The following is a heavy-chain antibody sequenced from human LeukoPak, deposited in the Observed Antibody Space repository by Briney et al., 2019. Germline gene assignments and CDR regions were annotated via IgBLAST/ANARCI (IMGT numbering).Heavy chain of an antibody. V-gene: IGHV3-21*01. CDR2: ISSSSSYI. J-gene: IGHJ4*02. D-gene: IGHD4-11*01. CDR3: ARDLDYSTGFDY. CDR1: GFTFSSYS. Sequence: PGGSLRLSCAASGFTFSSYSMNWVRQAPGKGLEWVSSISSSSSYIYYADSVKGRFTISRDIANSLLYLQMNSLRADDTAVYYCARDLDYSTGFDYWGQGTLVTVSS.